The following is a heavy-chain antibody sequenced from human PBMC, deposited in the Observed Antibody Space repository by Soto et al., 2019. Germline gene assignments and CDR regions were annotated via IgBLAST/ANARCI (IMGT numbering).Heavy chain of an antibody. Sequence: ASVKVSCKASGSTFTSYYMHWVRQAPGQGLEWMGIINPSGGSTSYAQKFRGRVTMTRDTSTSTVYMELSSLRSEDTAVYYCAVMMPGYSSSWYSKYYYHMDVWGQGTTVTVSS. CDR2: INPSGGST. J-gene: IGHJ6*02. CDR3: AVMMPGYSSSWYSKYYYHMDV. D-gene: IGHD6-13*01. CDR1: GSTFTSYY. V-gene: IGHV1-46*01.